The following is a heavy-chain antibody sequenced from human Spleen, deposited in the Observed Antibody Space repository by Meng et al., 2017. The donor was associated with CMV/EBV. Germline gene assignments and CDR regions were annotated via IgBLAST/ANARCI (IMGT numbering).Heavy chain of an antibody. CDR2: ITADKGDT. J-gene: IGHJ4*02. Sequence: SCKASAYTLTGYVISWVRQAPGQGLEWMGWITADKGDTTYAQNVQGRITMTTDTSTTTAYMELRSLTSDDTAVYYCARGIPGGSFDYWGQGTLVTVSS. CDR3: ARGIPGGSFDY. CDR1: AYTLTGYV. V-gene: IGHV1-18*01. D-gene: IGHD1-26*01.